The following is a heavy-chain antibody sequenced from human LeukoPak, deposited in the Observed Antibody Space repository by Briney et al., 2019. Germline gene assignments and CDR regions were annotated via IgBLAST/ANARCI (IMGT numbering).Heavy chain of an antibody. CDR3: ARDYDFWSGPFDY. V-gene: IGHV3-21*01. D-gene: IGHD3-3*01. CDR2: ISSSSSYI. CDR1: GFTFSSYS. Sequence: PGESLRLSCAASGFTFSSYSMNWVRQAPGKGLEWVSSISSSSSYIYYADSVKGRFTISRDNAKNSLYLQMNSLRAEDTAVYYCARDYDFWSGPFDYWGQGTLVTVSS. J-gene: IGHJ4*02.